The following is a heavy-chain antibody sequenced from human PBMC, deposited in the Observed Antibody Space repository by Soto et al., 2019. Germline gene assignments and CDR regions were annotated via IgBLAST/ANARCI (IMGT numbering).Heavy chain of an antibody. CDR1: GGSISSGGYY. CDR3: ARARGLRFLEWLLSGDYFDY. Sequence: QVQLQESGPGLVKPSQTLSLTCTVSGGSISSGGYYWSWIRQHPGKGLEWIGYIYYSGSTYYNPSLKSRVTISVDKSKNQFSLKLSSVTAADTAVYYCARARGLRFLEWLLSGDYFDYWGQGTLVTVSS. CDR2: IYYSGST. D-gene: IGHD3-3*01. J-gene: IGHJ4*02. V-gene: IGHV4-31*03.